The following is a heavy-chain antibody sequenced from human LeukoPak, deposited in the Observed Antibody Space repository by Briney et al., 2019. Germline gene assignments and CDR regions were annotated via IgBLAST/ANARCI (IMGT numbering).Heavy chain of an antibody. D-gene: IGHD1-26*01. CDR1: GGSISSSSSHY. J-gene: IGHJ4*02. Sequence: SETLSLTCTVSGGSISSSSSHYWGWIRQPPGKGLEWIGSMYYRGSTYHNPSLKSRVTISVDTSKNQFSLKLSSVTAADTAVYYCATTTIRLGYWGQGTLVTVSS. CDR3: ATTTIRLGY. CDR2: MYYRGST. V-gene: IGHV4-39*07.